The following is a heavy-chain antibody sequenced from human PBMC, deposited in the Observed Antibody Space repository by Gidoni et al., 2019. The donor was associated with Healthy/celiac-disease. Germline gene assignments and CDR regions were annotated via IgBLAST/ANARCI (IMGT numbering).Heavy chain of an antibody. CDR3: AAGVGWNYYYYYGMDV. CDR1: GFTFTSSA. D-gene: IGHD1-1*01. CDR2: IVVGSGNT. Sequence: KVSCKASGFTFTSSAMQWVRQARGQRLEWIGWIVVGSGNTNYAQKFQERVTITRDMSTSTAYMELSSLRSEDTAVYYCAAGVGWNYYYYYGMDVWGQGTTVTVSS. V-gene: IGHV1-58*02. J-gene: IGHJ6*02.